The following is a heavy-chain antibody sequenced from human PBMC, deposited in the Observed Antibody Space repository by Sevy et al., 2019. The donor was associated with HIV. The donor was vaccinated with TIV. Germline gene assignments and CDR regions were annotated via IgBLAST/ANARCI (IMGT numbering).Heavy chain of an antibody. V-gene: IGHV3-23*01. Sequence: GGSLRLSCAASGFTFNIYSMSWVRQTPGKGLEWVATFSFDCGKINNADSVKGRFTMSREDSKNGVYLQMNNRRVEDTAIYYCAREGCTKPHDYWGQGTLVTVSS. J-gene: IGHJ4*02. CDR1: GFTFNIYS. CDR2: FSFDCGKI. D-gene: IGHD2-8*01. CDR3: AREGCTKPHDY.